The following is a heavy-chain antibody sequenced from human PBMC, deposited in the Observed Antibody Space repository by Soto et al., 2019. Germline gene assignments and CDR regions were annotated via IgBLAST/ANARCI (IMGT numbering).Heavy chain of an antibody. D-gene: IGHD3-3*01. CDR2: IYRGGST. CDR1: GFTVSNNY. V-gene: IGHV3-66*01. Sequence: EVQLVNSGGGLVQPGGSLRLSCAASGFTVSNNYMSWVRQAPGKGREWVSVIYRGGSTYYSDSVKDSLTIARDNSDHTLFLQMSSMRAEDTAMYYCARARFGGLGSIFAVYWGQGTLVTVSS. CDR3: ARARFGGLGSIFAVY. J-gene: IGHJ4*02.